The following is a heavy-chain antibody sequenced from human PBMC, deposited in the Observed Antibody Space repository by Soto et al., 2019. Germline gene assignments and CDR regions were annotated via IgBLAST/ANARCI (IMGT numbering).Heavy chain of an antibody. Sequence: ASVKVSCKASSYTFTSYGFSWVRQAPGQGLEWMGWISAYNGNTNYAQNLQGRVTMTTDTSTSTASMELRSLRSDDTAVYYCARVLLQWELSALDIWGQGTMVTVSS. V-gene: IGHV1-18*01. J-gene: IGHJ3*02. CDR3: ARVLLQWELSALDI. CDR1: SYTFTSYG. D-gene: IGHD1-26*01. CDR2: ISAYNGNT.